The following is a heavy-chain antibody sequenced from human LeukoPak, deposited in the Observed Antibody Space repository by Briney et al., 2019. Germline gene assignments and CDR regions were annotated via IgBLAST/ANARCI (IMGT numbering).Heavy chain of an antibody. Sequence: ASVKVSCKASGYTFTSYGISWVRQAPGQGLEWMGWISAYNGNTNYAQKLQGRVTMTRDTSISTAYMELSRLRSDDTAVYYCARGLYGDQNWFDPWGQGTLVTVSS. CDR2: ISAYNGNT. J-gene: IGHJ5*02. V-gene: IGHV1-18*01. CDR3: ARGLYGDQNWFDP. D-gene: IGHD4-17*01. CDR1: GYTFTSYG.